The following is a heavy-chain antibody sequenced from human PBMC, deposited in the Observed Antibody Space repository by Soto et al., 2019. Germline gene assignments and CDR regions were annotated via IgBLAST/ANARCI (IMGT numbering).Heavy chain of an antibody. CDR3: AKRPRALLTFDY. CDR1: GFIFSNYV. CDR2: ISDSGGTS. V-gene: IGHV3-23*04. Sequence: EVQLVDSGGGLVQPGVSLRLSCAASGFIFSNYVMSWVRQAPGKGLEGVSSISDSGGTSYYADSVKGRFTISRDNSKNTLYLQMNSLRAEDTAIYYCAKRPRALLTFDYWGQGTLVTVSS. J-gene: IGHJ4*02. D-gene: IGHD1-26*01.